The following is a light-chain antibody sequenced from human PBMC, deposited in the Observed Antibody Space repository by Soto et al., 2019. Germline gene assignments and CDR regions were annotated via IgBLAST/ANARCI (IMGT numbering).Light chain of an antibody. J-gene: IGLJ1*01. CDR1: SSNIGAGYD. Sequence: QSVLSQPPSVSGAPGQRVTISCTGSSSNIGAGYDVHWYQQLPGTAPKLLIYANSDRPSGVPDRFSASKSGTSASLAITGLQAEDEADYYCQSYDSSLSGYGFGTGTKVTVL. V-gene: IGLV1-40*01. CDR2: ANS. CDR3: QSYDSSLSGYG.